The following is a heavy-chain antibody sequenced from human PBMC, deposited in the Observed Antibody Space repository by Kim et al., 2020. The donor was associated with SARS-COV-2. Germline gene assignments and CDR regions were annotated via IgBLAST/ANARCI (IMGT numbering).Heavy chain of an antibody. CDR3: ARRRSELEQFDY. V-gene: IGHV5-51*01. Sequence: RYRPSFQGQVTISADKSISTAYLQWSSLKASDTAMYYCARRRSELEQFDYWGQGTLVTVSS. D-gene: IGHD3-3*01. J-gene: IGHJ4*02.